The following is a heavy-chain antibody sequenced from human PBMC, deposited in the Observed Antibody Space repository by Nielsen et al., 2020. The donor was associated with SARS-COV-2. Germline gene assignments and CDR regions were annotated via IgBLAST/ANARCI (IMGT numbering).Heavy chain of an antibody. D-gene: IGHD3-3*01. CDR3: ARGPPTQWGGYYLQSASDF. J-gene: IGHJ4*02. CDR2: ISGYNDKT. Sequence: WVRQAPGQGLEWMGWISGYNDKTNYPQNLQGRVTMTTDTATSTAYMELRSLRSDDTAVYYCARGPPTQWGGYYLQSASDFWGQGTLVTVSS. V-gene: IGHV1-18*01.